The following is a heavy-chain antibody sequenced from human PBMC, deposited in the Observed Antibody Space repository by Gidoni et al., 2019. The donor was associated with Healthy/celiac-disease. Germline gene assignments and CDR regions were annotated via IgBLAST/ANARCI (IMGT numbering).Heavy chain of an antibody. D-gene: IGHD3-3*01. CDR2: IYHSGST. CDR3: AGGEYYDFWSGYTGGNYFDY. V-gene: IGHV4-4*02. J-gene: IGHJ4*02. Sequence: QVQLQESGPGLVKPSGTLSLTCAVSGGSISSSNWWSWVRQPPGKGLEWIGEIYHSGSTNYNPSLKSRVTISVDKSKNQFSLKLSSVTAADTAVYYCAGGEYYDFWSGYTGGNYFDYWGQGTLVTVSS. CDR1: GGSISSSNW.